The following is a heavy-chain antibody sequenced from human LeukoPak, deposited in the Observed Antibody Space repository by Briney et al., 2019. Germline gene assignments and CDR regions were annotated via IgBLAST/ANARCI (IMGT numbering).Heavy chain of an antibody. CDR2: TYYSGSA. J-gene: IGHJ3*02. CDR3: ARTVEDFGDRSDAFDI. D-gene: IGHD3-16*01. Sequence: SETLSLTCAVSGGSISSYYWSWIRQPPGKGLEWIGYTYYSGSANYSPSLKSRVTMSVDTSKNQFSLRLSSVTAADTAVYYCARTVEDFGDRSDAFDIWGQGTMVTVSS. V-gene: IGHV4-59*01. CDR1: GGSISSYY.